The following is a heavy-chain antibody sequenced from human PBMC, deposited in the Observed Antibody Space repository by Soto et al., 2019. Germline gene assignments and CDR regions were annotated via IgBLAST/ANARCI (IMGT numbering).Heavy chain of an antibody. Sequence: QVQLVQSGAEVKKPGASVKVSCKASGYTFTSYDINWVRQATGQGLEWMGWMNPNSGNTGYAQKFQGRVTMTRNTSISTAYMELSSLRSEDTAVYYCARGVPDYDFWSGQYWFDPWGQGTLVTVSS. CDR1: GYTFTSYD. J-gene: IGHJ5*02. CDR3: ARGVPDYDFWSGQYWFDP. CDR2: MNPNSGNT. V-gene: IGHV1-8*01. D-gene: IGHD3-3*01.